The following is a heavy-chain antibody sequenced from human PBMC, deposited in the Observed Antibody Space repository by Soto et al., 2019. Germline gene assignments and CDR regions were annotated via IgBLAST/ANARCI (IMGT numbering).Heavy chain of an antibody. J-gene: IGHJ6*01. D-gene: IGHD2-15*01. CDR2: INTYNSRE. Sequence: QVQLVQSGAEVKKTGASVKVSCKASGYTFSRYGISWVRQAPGQGLEWMGWINTYNSRENYAQKLQGRVTMTTDTFMSTVYMELKSLTSDDTAVYYCAREGFCSSGSCALYSHEFFGMDFXXXGXXXXVSS. V-gene: IGHV1-18*01. CDR3: AREGFCSSGSCALYSHEFFGMDF. CDR1: GYTFSRYG.